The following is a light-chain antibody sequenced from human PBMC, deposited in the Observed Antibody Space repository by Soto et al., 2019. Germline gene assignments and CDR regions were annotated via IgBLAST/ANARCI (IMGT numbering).Light chain of an antibody. J-gene: IGKJ1*01. V-gene: IGKV3-15*01. CDR3: QHYNNWPDT. CDR2: AAS. Sequence: ETVMTQSPATLSVSLGERATLSCRSSQSVARNLAWYQQKPGHAPRLLVSAASTRAIGTPVRFSGSGSGIEFTLTIISLQSDDFAIYYWQHYNNWPDTFGQGTKVDIK. CDR1: QSVARN.